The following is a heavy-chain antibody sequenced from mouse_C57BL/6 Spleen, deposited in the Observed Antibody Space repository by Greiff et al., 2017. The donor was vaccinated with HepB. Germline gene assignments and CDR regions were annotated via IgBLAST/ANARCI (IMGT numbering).Heavy chain of an antibody. CDR3: ARGGITTVVERDYYAMDY. D-gene: IGHD1-1*01. CDR2: INPSSGYT. Sequence: QVQLKESGAELAKPGASVKLSCKASGYTFTSYWMHWVKQRPGQGLEWIGYINPSSGYTKYNQKFKDKATLTADKSSSTAYMQLSSLTYEGSAVYYCARGGITTVVERDYYAMDYWGQGTSVTVSS. V-gene: IGHV1-7*01. CDR1: GYTFTSYW. J-gene: IGHJ4*01.